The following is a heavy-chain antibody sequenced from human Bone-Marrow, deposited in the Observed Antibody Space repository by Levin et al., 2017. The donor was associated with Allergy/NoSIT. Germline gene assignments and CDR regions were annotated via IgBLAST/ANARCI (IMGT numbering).Heavy chain of an antibody. D-gene: IGHD1-26*01. CDR1: GFTFSSYG. CDR2: IWYDGSNK. V-gene: IGHV3-33*01. CDR3: ARSLPYSGSYFDY. J-gene: IGHJ4*02. Sequence: GESLKISCAASGFTFSSYGMHWVRQVPGKGLEWVAIIWYDGSNKYYADSVKGRFTISRDNSKNTLYLQMNSLRAEDTAVYYCARSLPYSGSYFDYWGQGTLVTVSS.